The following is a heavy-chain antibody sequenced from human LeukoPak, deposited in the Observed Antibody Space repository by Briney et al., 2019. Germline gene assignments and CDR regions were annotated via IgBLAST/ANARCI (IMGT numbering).Heavy chain of an antibody. CDR2: IYSSGST. D-gene: IGHD3-22*01. Sequence: GGSLRLSCAASRFSVCSNYMNWVRQAPGKGLEWVSVIYSSGSTHYADSVKGRFTISRDSSKNTLYLQMNSLRAEDTAVYYCAKDSSGTYFDYWGQGTLVTVSS. J-gene: IGHJ4*02. CDR3: AKDSSGTYFDY. CDR1: RFSVCSNY. V-gene: IGHV3-66*01.